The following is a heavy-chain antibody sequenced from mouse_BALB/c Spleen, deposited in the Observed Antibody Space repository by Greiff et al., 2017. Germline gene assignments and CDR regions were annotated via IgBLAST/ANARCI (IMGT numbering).Heavy chain of an antibody. J-gene: IGHJ4*01. CDR2: IYPGNGDT. CDR3: ARWLLRSLDY. V-gene: IGHV1-12*01. D-gene: IGHD2-3*01. Sequence: LQQPGAELVKPGASVKMSCKASGYTFTSYNMHWVKQTPGQGLEWIGAIYPGNGDTSYNQKFKGKATLTADKSSSTAYMQLSSLTSEDSAVYYCARWLLRSLDYWGQGTSVTVSS. CDR1: GYTFTSYN.